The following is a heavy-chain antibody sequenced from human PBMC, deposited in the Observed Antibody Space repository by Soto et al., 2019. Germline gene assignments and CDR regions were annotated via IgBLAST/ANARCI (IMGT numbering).Heavy chain of an antibody. CDR3: ASRAGQLPYYFDY. Sequence: QVQLVQSGAEVKKPGASVMVSCKASGYTFSNYGFTWLRQAPGQGLEWMGWISASKVNTNYAQKFQGRVTLTRETSTSTAYMELRSLKSDDMAVYYCASRAGQLPYYFDYWGQGTQVTVS. V-gene: IGHV1-18*03. D-gene: IGHD6-6*01. CDR1: GYTFSNYG. CDR2: ISASKVNT. J-gene: IGHJ4*02.